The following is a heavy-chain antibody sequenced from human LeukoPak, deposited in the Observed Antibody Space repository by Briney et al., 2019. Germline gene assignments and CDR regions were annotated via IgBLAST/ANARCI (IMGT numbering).Heavy chain of an antibody. D-gene: IGHD3-22*01. V-gene: IGHV1-69*13. CDR3: ARGVDYYDSSGYGAFDI. CDR2: IIPIFGTA. J-gene: IGHJ3*02. CDR1: GGTFSSYA. Sequence: SVKVSCKASGGTFSSYAISWVRQAPGQGLEWMGGIIPIFGTANYAQKFQGRVTITADESTSTAYMELSSLRSEDTAVYYCARGVDYYDSSGYGAFDIWGQGTMVTVSS.